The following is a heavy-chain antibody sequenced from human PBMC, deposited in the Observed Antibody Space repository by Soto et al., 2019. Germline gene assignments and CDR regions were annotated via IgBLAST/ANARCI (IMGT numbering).Heavy chain of an antibody. J-gene: IGHJ4*02. CDR1: GFTFSDYY. CDR2: ISSSGSNI. D-gene: IGHD3-10*01. V-gene: IGHV3-11*01. Sequence: GGSLRLSCAASGFTFSDYYMSWIRQAPGKGLEWVSYISSSGSNIYYADSVKGRFTISRDNAKNSLYLQMNSLRAGDTAVYYCAKFFYGSGRHLDPYDYWGQGALVTVSS. CDR3: AKFFYGSGRHLDPYDY.